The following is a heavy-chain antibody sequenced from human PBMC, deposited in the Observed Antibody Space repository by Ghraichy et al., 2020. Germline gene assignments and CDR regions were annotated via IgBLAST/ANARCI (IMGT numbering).Heavy chain of an antibody. CDR2: MNPNSGNT. Sequence: ASVKVSCKASGYTFTSYDINWVRQATGQGLEWMGWMNPNSGNTGYAQKFQGRVTMTRNTSISTAYMELSSLRSEDTAVYYCARADYDILTGQEYYYYGMDVWGQGTTVTVSS. D-gene: IGHD3-9*01. J-gene: IGHJ6*02. V-gene: IGHV1-8*01. CDR3: ARADYDILTGQEYYYYGMDV. CDR1: GYTFTSYD.